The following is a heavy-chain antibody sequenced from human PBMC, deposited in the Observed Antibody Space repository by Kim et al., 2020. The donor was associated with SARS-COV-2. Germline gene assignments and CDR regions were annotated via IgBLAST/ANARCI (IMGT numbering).Heavy chain of an antibody. Sequence: GGSLRLSCAASGFTFSSYSMNWVRQAPGKGLEWVSYISSSSSTIYYADSVKGRFTISRDNAKNSLYLQMNSLRDEDTAVYYCAREIDFDWLYTYYYYGMDVWGQGTTVTVSS. CDR2: ISSSSSTI. CDR3: AREIDFDWLYTYYYYGMDV. J-gene: IGHJ6*02. D-gene: IGHD3-9*01. CDR1: GFTFSSYS. V-gene: IGHV3-48*02.